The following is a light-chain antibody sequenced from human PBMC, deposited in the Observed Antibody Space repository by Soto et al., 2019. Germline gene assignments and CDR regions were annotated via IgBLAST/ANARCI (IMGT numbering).Light chain of an antibody. CDR3: QQYTSYPLT. Sequence: AIRMTQSPSSFSASTGDRVTITCRATQGVGNYLAWYQQKPGKAPNLLIYAASTLQSGVPSRFSGSGSGTDFTLTISNLQSEDFATYYCQQYTSYPLTFGPGTRVDL. CDR2: AAS. CDR1: QGVGNY. J-gene: IGKJ3*01. V-gene: IGKV1-8*01.